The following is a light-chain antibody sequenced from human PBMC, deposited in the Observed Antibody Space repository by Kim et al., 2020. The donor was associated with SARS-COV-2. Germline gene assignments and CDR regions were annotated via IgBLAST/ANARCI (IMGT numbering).Light chain of an antibody. CDR1: NIGSKS. CDR2: YDS. CDR3: QVWDSSSDHQL. Sequence: APGKTARITCGGNNIGSKSVLWYQQKPGQAPVLVIYYDSDRPSGIPERFSGSNSGNTATLTISRVEAGDEADYSCQVWDSSSDHQLFGGGTQLTVL. J-gene: IGLJ2*01. V-gene: IGLV3-21*04.